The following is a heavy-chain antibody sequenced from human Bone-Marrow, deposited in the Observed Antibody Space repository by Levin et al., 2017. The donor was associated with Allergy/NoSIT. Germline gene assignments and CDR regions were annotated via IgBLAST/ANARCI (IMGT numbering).Heavy chain of an antibody. J-gene: IGHJ4*02. Sequence: HPGGSLRLSCSPSAFSVNTNYMTWVRQAPGKGLEWLSLIYSHGRSYYADSVRGRFTISRDDSKDTLFLQMDSLRPEDTAVYYCARGVYGTEVYWGRGTLVTVSS. CDR1: AFSVNTNY. CDR2: IYSHGRS. CDR3: ARGVYGTEVY. V-gene: IGHV3-66*02. D-gene: IGHD5/OR15-5a*01.